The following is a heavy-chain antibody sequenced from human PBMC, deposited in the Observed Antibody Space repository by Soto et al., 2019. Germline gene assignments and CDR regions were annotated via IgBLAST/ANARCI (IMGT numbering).Heavy chain of an antibody. V-gene: IGHV1-69*01. CDR2: IIPIFGTA. CDR3: ARVFYPTYYYGSGPRRGFDP. CDR1: GGTFSSYA. D-gene: IGHD3-10*01. J-gene: IGHJ5*02. Sequence: QVQLVQSGAEVKKPGSSVKVSCKASGGTFSSYAISWVRQAPGQGLEWMGGIIPIFGTANYAQKFQGRVTITADESTSTAYMELSSLRAEDTAVYYCARVFYPTYYYGSGPRRGFDPWGQGTLVTVSS.